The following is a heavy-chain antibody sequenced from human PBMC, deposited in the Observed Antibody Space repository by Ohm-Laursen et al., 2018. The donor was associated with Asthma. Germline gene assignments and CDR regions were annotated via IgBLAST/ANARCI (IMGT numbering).Heavy chain of an antibody. CDR2: LSGTVNST. CDR3: ARGTFYYESTGYYFFDH. Sequence: GSLRLSCTASGFTFSRYAMSWVRQAPGKGLEWVSTLSGTVNSTYYADSVKGRFTISRDNSKKTLYLQMNSLRVDDTAVYYCARGTFYYESTGYYFFDHWGQGALVTVSS. D-gene: IGHD3-22*01. J-gene: IGHJ4*02. CDR1: GFTFSRYA. V-gene: IGHV3-23*01.